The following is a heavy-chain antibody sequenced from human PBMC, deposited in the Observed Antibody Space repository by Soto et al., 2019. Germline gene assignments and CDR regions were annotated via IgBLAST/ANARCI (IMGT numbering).Heavy chain of an antibody. CDR1: GFTALSYA. Sequence: QVRLIQSGPEMMQPGASVRVSCTASGFTALSYAFHWVRPAPGQGPEWLGWLNGGVDGTSYSQRLQGRVTISRDTSTNTVYLEVKSLTSEDTAVYYCAREVKGVTSFDYWGQGTLVTVSS. D-gene: IGHD3-10*01. CDR2: LNGGVDGT. CDR3: AREVKGVTSFDY. V-gene: IGHV1-3*01. J-gene: IGHJ4*02.